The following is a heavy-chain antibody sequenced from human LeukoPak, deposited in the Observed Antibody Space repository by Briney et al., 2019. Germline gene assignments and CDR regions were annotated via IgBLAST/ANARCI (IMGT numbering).Heavy chain of an antibody. V-gene: IGHV3-23*01. CDR3: ARDLTGAEAFDI. Sequence: GGSLRLSCAASGFTFSSYAMNWVRQAPGKGLEWISSISGSGDNTYYADSVKGRFTISRDNSKNTLYLQMNSLRAEDTAVYYCARDLTGAEAFDIWGQGTMVTVSS. CDR2: ISGSGDNT. J-gene: IGHJ3*02. CDR1: GFTFSSYA. D-gene: IGHD1-14*01.